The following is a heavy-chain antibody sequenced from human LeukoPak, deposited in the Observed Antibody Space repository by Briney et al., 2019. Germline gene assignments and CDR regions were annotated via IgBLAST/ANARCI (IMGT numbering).Heavy chain of an antibody. Sequence: PGGSLRLSCAASGFTFSSYAMSWVRQAPGKGLEWVSAINGSGGSTYYADSVKGRFTISRDNSKNTLYLQMNSLRAEDTAVYYCASPNLAVRGVIIFQYYFDYWGQGTLVTVSS. J-gene: IGHJ4*02. CDR2: INGSGGST. CDR3: ASPNLAVRGVIIFQYYFDY. CDR1: GFTFSSYA. D-gene: IGHD3-10*01. V-gene: IGHV3-23*01.